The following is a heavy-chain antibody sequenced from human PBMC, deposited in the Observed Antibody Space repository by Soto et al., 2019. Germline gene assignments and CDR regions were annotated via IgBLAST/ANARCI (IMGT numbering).Heavy chain of an antibody. D-gene: IGHD2-21*02. CDR2: VNPSGGHT. CDR3: ARGGHVVVVTAALDY. J-gene: IGHJ4*02. V-gene: IGHV1-46*01. CDR1: GVTFTDYY. Sequence: QVQLMQSWTEVKKPGASVKVSCKASGVTFTDYYIHWVRQAPGQGLEWMGTVNPSGGHTTYAQHFLGRVTMTRDTSTSTLYMELTSLTSDDTAIYYCARGGHVVVVTAALDYWGQGTLVTVSS.